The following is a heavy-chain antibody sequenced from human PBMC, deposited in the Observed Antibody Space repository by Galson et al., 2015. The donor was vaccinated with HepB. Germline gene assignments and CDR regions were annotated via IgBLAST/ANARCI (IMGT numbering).Heavy chain of an antibody. D-gene: IGHD3-16*02. V-gene: IGHV5-10-1*01. J-gene: IGHJ4*02. CDR1: GYSFAAFW. CDR3: ARHKPAALRLVDLSFNY. CDR2: IDPGDSYT. Sequence: QSGAEMKEPEESLRISCKGSGYSFAAFWISWVRQMPGKGLEWMGRIDPGDSYTNYSPSFEGHVTISADKSIGAAYLQWNSLKASDSGVYYCARHKPAALRLVDLSFNYWGQGTLVTVSS.